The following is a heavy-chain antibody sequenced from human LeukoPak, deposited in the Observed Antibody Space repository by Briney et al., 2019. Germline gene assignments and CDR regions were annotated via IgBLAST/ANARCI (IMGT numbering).Heavy chain of an antibody. CDR2: IYYSGST. Sequence: SETLSLTCTVSGGSISSGDYYWSWIRQPPGKGLEWIGYIYYSGSTYYSPSLKSRVTISVDTSKNQFSLKLSSVTAADTAVYYCASSLGDPRGLDYWGQGTLVTVSS. D-gene: IGHD4-17*01. J-gene: IGHJ4*02. CDR1: GGSISSGDYY. CDR3: ASSLGDPRGLDY. V-gene: IGHV4-30-4*01.